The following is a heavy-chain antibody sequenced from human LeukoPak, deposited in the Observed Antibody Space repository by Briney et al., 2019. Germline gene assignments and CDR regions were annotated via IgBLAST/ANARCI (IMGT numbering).Heavy chain of an antibody. CDR3: AKAEYSSSWYLFDY. CDR2: IRNKANGYTT. CDR1: GFTFSDHY. V-gene: IGHV3-72*01. Sequence: PGGSLRLSCAASGFTFSDHYVDWVRQAPGKGLEWVGLIRNKANGYTTEYAASVKGRFTISRDDSKNSLYLQMNSLRAEDTAVYYCAKAEYSSSWYLFDYWGQGTLVTVSS. D-gene: IGHD6-13*01. J-gene: IGHJ4*02.